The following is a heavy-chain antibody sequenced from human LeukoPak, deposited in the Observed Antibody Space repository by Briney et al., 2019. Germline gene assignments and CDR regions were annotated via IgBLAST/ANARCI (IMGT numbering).Heavy chain of an antibody. Sequence: SETLSLTCTVSGGSISSGGYYWSWIRQHPGKGLEWIGYIYYSGSTYYNPSLKSRVTISVDTSKNQFSLKLSSVTAADTAVYYCARDIRGTHDYWGQGTLVTVSS. V-gene: IGHV4-31*03. CDR3: ARDIRGTHDY. CDR2: IYYSGST. D-gene: IGHD1-1*01. J-gene: IGHJ4*02. CDR1: GGSISSGGYY.